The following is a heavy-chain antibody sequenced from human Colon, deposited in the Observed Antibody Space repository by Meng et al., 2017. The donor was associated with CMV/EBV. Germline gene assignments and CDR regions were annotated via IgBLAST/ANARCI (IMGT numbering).Heavy chain of an antibody. Sequence: GESLMISCAASGFTFSDYYMSWIRQAPGKGLEWVSYISSSGSTIYYADSVKGRFTISRDNAKNSLYLQMNSLRAEDTAVYYCASKSGAILDYWGQGTLVTVSS. CDR2: ISSSGSTI. CDR1: GFTFSDYY. V-gene: IGHV3-11*04. CDR3: ASKSGAILDY. D-gene: IGHD1-26*01. J-gene: IGHJ4*02.